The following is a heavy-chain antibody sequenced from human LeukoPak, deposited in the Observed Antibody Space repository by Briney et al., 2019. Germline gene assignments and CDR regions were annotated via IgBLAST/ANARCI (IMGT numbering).Heavy chain of an antibody. CDR1: GYTFTIYY. J-gene: IGHJ4*02. V-gene: IGHV1-46*01. Sequence: ASVTVSYKPSGYTFTIYYMHWVRQAPGQGREGMGIINPSGGRTSYAHKFQGRVTMTRDTSTSTVYMELSSLRSEDTAVYYCARDSPSVSDSSGWLWGNYFDYWGQGTLVTVSS. CDR2: INPSGGRT. D-gene: IGHD6-19*01. CDR3: ARDSPSVSDSSGWLWGNYFDY.